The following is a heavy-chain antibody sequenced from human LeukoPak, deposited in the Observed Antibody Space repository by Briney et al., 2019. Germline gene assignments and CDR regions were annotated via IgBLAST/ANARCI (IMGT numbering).Heavy chain of an antibody. CDR2: TSSSDPGT. CDR1: GFPLSSYA. J-gene: IGHJ6*03. Sequence: GGSLRLSCAASGFPLSSYAMSWVRQASGKGLEWVSATSSSDPGTYYADSVRGRFTISRDNAKNSLYLQMNSLRAEDTAVYYCARDRWAAAGTRNYYYYYMDVWGKGTTVTISS. D-gene: IGHD6-13*01. V-gene: IGHV3-23*01. CDR3: ARDRWAAAGTRNYYYYYMDV.